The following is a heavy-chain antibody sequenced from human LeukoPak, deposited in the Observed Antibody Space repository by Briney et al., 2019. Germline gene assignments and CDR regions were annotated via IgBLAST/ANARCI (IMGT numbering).Heavy chain of an antibody. Sequence: GGSLRLSCAASGFSFSSYSSHSMSWVRQAPGKGLEWVSVIYSGGSTYYADSVKGRFTISRDNSKNTLYLQMNSLRAEDTAVYYCARTSLVPGFPYYDILTGYYTNPEGYYFDYWGQGTLVTVSS. V-gene: IGHV3-53*01. CDR2: IYSGGST. CDR1: GFSFSSYS. D-gene: IGHD3-9*01. CDR3: ARTSLVPGFPYYDILTGYYTNPEGYYFDY. J-gene: IGHJ4*02.